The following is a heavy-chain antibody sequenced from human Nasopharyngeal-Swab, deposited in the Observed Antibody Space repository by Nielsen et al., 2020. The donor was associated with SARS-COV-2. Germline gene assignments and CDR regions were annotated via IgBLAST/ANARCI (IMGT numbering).Heavy chain of an antibody. CDR2: IWYDGSNK. CDR1: GFSFSTYG. CDR3: ARESYYGMDV. J-gene: IGHJ6*02. V-gene: IGHV3-33*01. Sequence: GGSLRLSCAASGFSFSTYGMHWVRQSPVKGLEWLTNIWYDGSNKYYADSVKGRFTVSRDNSKNTLFLEMDSLRAEDTAVYYCARESYYGMDVWGQGTTVTVSS.